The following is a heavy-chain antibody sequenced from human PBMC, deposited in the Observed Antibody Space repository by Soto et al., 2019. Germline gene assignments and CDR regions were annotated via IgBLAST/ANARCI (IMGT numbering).Heavy chain of an antibody. CDR3: ASHHSLRGDKGYFDL. D-gene: IGHD4-17*01. J-gene: IGHJ2*01. Sequence: EVQLVESGGGLVQPGGSLRLSCAASGFTFSGYWTSWVRQAQGKGLEWVANIRQDGGEKYYVDSVKGRFTISRDNAKNSLYLQMNGLSAEDTAMYYCASHHSLRGDKGYFDLWGRGTLVTVSS. V-gene: IGHV3-7*05. CDR2: IRQDGGEK. CDR1: GFTFSGYW.